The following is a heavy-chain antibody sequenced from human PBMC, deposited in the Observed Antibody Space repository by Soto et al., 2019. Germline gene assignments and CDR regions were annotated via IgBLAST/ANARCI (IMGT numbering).Heavy chain of an antibody. J-gene: IGHJ6*02. Sequence: GGSLRLSCAVSGFTFSSYAMSWVRQAPGKGLEWVSGISDSGGGTYHADSVKGRFTISRDNSKNTLYLQMNSLRAEDTAVYYCARDQIYCSGGGCYFFLYGMDVWGQGTTVTVSS. CDR2: ISDSGGGT. D-gene: IGHD2-15*01. CDR3: ARDQIYCSGGGCYFFLYGMDV. V-gene: IGHV3-23*01. CDR1: GFTFSSYA.